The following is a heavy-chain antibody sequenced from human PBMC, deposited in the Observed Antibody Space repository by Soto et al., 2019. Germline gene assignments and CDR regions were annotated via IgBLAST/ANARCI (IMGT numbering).Heavy chain of an antibody. Sequence: QVHLVQSGAEVKKPGASVKVSCKASGYSFTTHDITWLRQAPGKGLEWVGGISTDRGDTIYPQNLQGRVTMTTDSSTSTVYMELKSLRSDDTAVYYCARDDLNRGGKYFDYWGQGTLVTVSS. V-gene: IGHV1-18*01. CDR2: ISTDRGDT. CDR3: ARDDLNRGGKYFDY. J-gene: IGHJ4*02. D-gene: IGHD2-15*01. CDR1: GYSFTTHD.